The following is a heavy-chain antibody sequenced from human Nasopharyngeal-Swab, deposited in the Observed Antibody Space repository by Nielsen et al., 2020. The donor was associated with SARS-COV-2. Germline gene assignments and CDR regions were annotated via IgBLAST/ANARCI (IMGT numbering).Heavy chain of an antibody. CDR2: FDPEDGET. J-gene: IGHJ4*02. Sequence: ASVQVSCKVSAYTITELSMHWVRQAPGKGLEWLGGFDPEDGETIYAQKFQGRVTMTENTSTDKAYMELSSLRSEDTAVYYCAGAVVVAAVDYWGQGTLVTVSS. D-gene: IGHD2-15*01. CDR1: AYTITELS. CDR3: AGAVVVAAVDY. V-gene: IGHV1-24*01.